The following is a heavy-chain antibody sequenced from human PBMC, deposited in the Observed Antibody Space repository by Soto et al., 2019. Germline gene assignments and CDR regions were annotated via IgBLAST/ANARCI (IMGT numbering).Heavy chain of an antibody. V-gene: IGHV4-30-4*01. Sequence: LSLTCTVSGGSISSGDYYWSWIRQPPGKGLEWIGYIYYSGSTYYNPSLKSRVTISVDTSKNQFSLKLSSVAAADTAVHYCASNTYYDYVWGSYRYDYWGQGTLVTVSS. J-gene: IGHJ4*02. CDR1: GGSISSGDYY. CDR3: ASNTYYDYVWGSYRYDY. CDR2: IYYSGST. D-gene: IGHD3-16*02.